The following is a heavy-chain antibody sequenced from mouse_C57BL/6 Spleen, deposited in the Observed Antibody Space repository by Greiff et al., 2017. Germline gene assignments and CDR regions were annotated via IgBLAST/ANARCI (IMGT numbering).Heavy chain of an antibody. Sequence: QVQLQQPGAELVKPGASVKVSCKASGYTFTSYWMHWVKQRPGQGLEWIGRIHPSDSDTNYNEKFKGKATLTADKSSSTAYMQFSSLTSEDSAIYYCAREGLVAPVDDWGQGTTLTVAS. CDR1: GYTFTSYW. V-gene: IGHV1-74*01. CDR2: IHPSDSDT. J-gene: IGHJ2*01. D-gene: IGHD1-1*01. CDR3: AREGLVAPVDD.